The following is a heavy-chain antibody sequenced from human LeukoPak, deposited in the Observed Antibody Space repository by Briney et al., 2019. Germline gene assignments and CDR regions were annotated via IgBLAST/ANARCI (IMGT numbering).Heavy chain of an antibody. CDR1: GYAFTSYD. V-gene: IGHV1-8*01. CDR3: TREDDSSGYRPFDI. D-gene: IGHD3-22*01. Sequence: ASVKVSCKASGYAFTSYDINWVRQATGQGLEWMGWMNPNSGSTDYAQKFQGRVTMTRDTSISTAYMDLSSLRSDDTAVYYCTREDDSSGYRPFDIWGQGTMVTVSS. CDR2: MNPNSGST. J-gene: IGHJ3*02.